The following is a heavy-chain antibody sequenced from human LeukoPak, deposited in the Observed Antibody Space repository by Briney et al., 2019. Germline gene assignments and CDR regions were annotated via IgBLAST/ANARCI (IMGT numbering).Heavy chain of an antibody. CDR2: IIPIFGTA. D-gene: IGHD6-13*01. J-gene: IGHJ3*02. CDR1: GGTFSSYA. CDR3: AVYSSSWYAFDI. Sequence: SVKVSCKASGGTFSSYAISWVRQAPGQGLEWMGGIIPIFGTANYAQKFQGRVTITTDESTSTAYMELSSLRSEDTAVYYCAVYSSSWYAFDIWGQGTMVTVSS. V-gene: IGHV1-69*05.